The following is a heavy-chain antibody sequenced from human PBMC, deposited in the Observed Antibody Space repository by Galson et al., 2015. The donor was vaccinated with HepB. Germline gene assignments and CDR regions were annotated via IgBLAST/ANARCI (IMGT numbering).Heavy chain of an antibody. CDR1: GFSFNNYG. D-gene: IGHD5-18*01. Sequence: SLRLSCAASGFSFNNYGMHWVRQAPGKGLEWVAVISFDGSDNYYADSVKGRFIISRDKSKNTLYLQLNSLRAEDTAMYYCAKDQGYMRGAFDIWGQGTMVTVSS. V-gene: IGHV3-30*18. CDR2: ISFDGSDN. J-gene: IGHJ3*02. CDR3: AKDQGYMRGAFDI.